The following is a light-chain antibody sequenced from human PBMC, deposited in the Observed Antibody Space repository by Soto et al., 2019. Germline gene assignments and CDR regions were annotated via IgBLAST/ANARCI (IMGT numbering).Light chain of an antibody. CDR2: DVS. V-gene: IGLV2-8*01. J-gene: IGLJ1*01. Sequence: QSVLTQPPSESGSPGQSVTISCTGTSSDVGGYNSVSWYQQYPGKAPKLMIYDVSKRPSGVPDRFSGSKSDNTASLTVSGLQAEDEADYYCCSFAGINNLVFGTGTKLTVL. CDR1: SSDVGGYNS. CDR3: CSFAGINNLV.